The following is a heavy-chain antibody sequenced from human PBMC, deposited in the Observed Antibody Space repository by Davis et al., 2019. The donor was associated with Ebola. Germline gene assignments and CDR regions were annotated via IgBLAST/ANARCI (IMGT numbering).Heavy chain of an antibody. J-gene: IGHJ6*03. Sequence: SETLSLTCTVSGGSISNGDYSWSWIRQPPGKGLEWIGSVYYSGSPYYNPSLKSRVTISEDPSTNQFSLKLTSVTAADTAVYYCAREEYDFWSGYDYYYYYMDVWGKGTPVTVSS. V-gene: IGHV4-39*07. CDR1: GGSISNGDYS. CDR3: AREEYDFWSGYDYYYYYMDV. CDR2: VYYSGSP. D-gene: IGHD3-3*01.